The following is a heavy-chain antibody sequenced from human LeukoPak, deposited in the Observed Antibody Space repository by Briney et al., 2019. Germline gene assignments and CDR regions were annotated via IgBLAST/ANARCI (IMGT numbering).Heavy chain of an antibody. D-gene: IGHD2-15*01. V-gene: IGHV3-23*01. J-gene: IGHJ4*02. Sequence: GGSLRLSCAASGFTFSSYAMSWVRHAPGKGLEWVSAISGSGGSTHYADSVKGRFTISRDTSKNTLYLQINSLRAEDTAVYYCASPIAVAHFDYWGQGTLVTVSS. CDR2: ISGSGGST. CDR1: GFTFSSYA. CDR3: ASPIAVAHFDY.